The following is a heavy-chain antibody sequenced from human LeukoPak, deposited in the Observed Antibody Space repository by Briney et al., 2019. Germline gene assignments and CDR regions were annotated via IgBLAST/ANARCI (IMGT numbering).Heavy chain of an antibody. CDR3: AGFTFFRGVITFDY. V-gene: IGHV4-38-2*02. D-gene: IGHD3-10*01. J-gene: IGHJ4*02. CDR2: VDHSGGT. Sequence: SEALSLTCTVSGYSLSSGYYWGWIRQPPGKGLEWIGSVDHSGGTYYNPSLRSRVSISVDTSKNQFSLKLSSVTAADTAVYSCAGFTFFRGVITFDYWGQGTLVTVSS. CDR1: GYSLSSGYY.